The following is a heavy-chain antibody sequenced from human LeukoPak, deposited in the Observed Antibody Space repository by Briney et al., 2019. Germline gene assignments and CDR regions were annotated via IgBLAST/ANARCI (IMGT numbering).Heavy chain of an antibody. CDR3: ASLGLRGG. CDR1: GFSFSNYW. V-gene: IGHV3-7*03. J-gene: IGHJ4*02. Sequence: GGSLRLSCTASGFSFSNYWMHWVRQAPGKGLEWVANIKQDGSEKNYVGSVRGRFTISRDNAKSSLFLQMNSLRGEDTAVYYCASLGLRGGWGQGTLVTVSS. CDR2: IKQDGSEK. D-gene: IGHD3-10*01.